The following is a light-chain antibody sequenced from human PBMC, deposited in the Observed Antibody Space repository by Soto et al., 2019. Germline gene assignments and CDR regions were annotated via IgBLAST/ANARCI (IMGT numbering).Light chain of an antibody. CDR3: QQRSNWPPGLT. CDR2: DAS. CDR1: QSVSNF. V-gene: IGKV3-11*01. J-gene: IGKJ4*01. Sequence: EIVLTQSPATLSLSPGERATLSCRASQSVSNFLAWYQQKPGQAPRLLISDASNRATGIPGRFSGSGSGTDFSLTISSLEPEDFAVYYCQQRSNWPPGLTFGGGTKVEIK.